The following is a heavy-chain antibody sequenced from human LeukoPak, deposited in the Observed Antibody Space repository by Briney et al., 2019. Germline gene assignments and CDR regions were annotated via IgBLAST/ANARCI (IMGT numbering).Heavy chain of an antibody. CDR1: GFTFSSSA. Sequence: GGSLRLSWAASGFTFSSSAMSWVRQAPGKGLEWVSAISNNGGYTYYADSVQGRFTISRDNSKSTLCLQMNSLRAEDTAVYYCAKAASSSWPSYYYGMDVWGQGTTVTVSS. CDR3: AKAASSSWPSYYYGMDV. V-gene: IGHV3-23*01. D-gene: IGHD6-13*01. CDR2: ISNNGGYT. J-gene: IGHJ6*02.